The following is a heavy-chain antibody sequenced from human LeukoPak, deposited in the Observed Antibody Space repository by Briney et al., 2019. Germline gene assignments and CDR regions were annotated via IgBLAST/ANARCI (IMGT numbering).Heavy chain of an antibody. CDR2: IDSSGGYM. Sequence: GGSLRLSCEASGFTLNTYSMNWARQAPGKGLEWVSSIDSSGGYMFYADSVKGRFIISRDNAKDSLYLQMNSLRVEDTAVYYCLRGDRRDYWGQGTLVTVSS. V-gene: IGHV3-21*06. CDR1: GFTLNTYS. J-gene: IGHJ4*02. CDR3: LRGDRRDY.